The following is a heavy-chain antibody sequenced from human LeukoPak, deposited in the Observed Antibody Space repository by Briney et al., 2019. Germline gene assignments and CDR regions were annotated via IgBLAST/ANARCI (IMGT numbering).Heavy chain of an antibody. V-gene: IGHV4-61*02. D-gene: IGHD2-2*03. CDR1: GASISSGTYY. J-gene: IGHJ6*03. CDR2: IYSGGST. CDR3: ASRGFASGYCSRTSCYDYYFYYMDV. Sequence: TSQTLSLTCTVSGASISSGTYYFTWIRQPAGKGLEWIGRIYSGGSTYYNPSLKSRVTISLDTSKNQFSLKLSSVTAADTAVYYCASRGFASGYCSRTSCYDYYFYYMDVWGKGTTVTVSS.